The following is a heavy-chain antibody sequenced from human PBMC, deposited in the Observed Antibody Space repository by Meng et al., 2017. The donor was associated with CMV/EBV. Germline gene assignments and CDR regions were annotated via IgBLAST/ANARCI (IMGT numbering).Heavy chain of an antibody. CDR1: GFNFSDYY. CDR2: ISSSGSTI. V-gene: IGHV3-11*04. J-gene: IGHJ4*02. D-gene: IGHD1-26*01. Sequence: CAASGFNFSDYYMSWIRQAPGKGLEWVSYISSSGSTIYYADSVKGRFTISRDNAKNSLYLQMNSLRAEDTAVYYCARGSLVGATDFDYWGQGTLVTVSS. CDR3: ARGSLVGATDFDY.